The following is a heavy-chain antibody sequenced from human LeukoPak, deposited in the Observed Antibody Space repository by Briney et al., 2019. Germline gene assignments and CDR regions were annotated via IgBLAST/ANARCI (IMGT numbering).Heavy chain of an antibody. CDR3: ARGGGLDV. V-gene: IGHV3-7*03. J-gene: IGHJ6*02. CDR2: INHNGNVN. D-gene: IGHD3-16*01. CDR1: GFTFSSYW. Sequence: GGSLRLSCAASGFTFSSYWMNWARQAPGKGPEWVASINHNGNVNYFVDSVKGRFTISRDNAKNSLYLQMSNLRAEDTAVYFCARGGGLDVWGQGATVTVSS.